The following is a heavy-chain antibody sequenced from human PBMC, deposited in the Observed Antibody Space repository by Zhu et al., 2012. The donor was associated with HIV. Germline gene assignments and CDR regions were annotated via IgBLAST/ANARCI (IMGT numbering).Heavy chain of an antibody. D-gene: IGHD2-8*02. CDR3: ARYYCTATCYYFDY. V-gene: IGHV4-59*11. J-gene: IGHJ4*02. Sequence: QVQLQESGPGLVKPSETLSLTCTVSGGSISGHYWSWIRQPPGKGLEWIGYIYYTGSTNYNPSLKSRVTMSVDTSKNQFSLKLSSVTAADTAAYYCARYYCTATCYYFDYWGQGALGHRLL. CDR2: IYYTGST. CDR1: GGSISGHY.